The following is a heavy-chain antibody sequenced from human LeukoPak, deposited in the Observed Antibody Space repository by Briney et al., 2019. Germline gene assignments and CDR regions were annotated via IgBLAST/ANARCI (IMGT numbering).Heavy chain of an antibody. CDR1: GFTFSSYG. J-gene: IGHJ4*02. CDR3: AEDAPPYCSSTSCFGY. Sequence: GGSLRLSCAASGFTFSSYGVHWVRQAPGKGLEWVAFIRYDGSNKYYADSVRGRFTISRDNSKNTLYLQMNSLRAEDTAVYYCAEDAPPYCSSTSCFGYWGQGTLVTVSS. CDR2: IRYDGSNK. D-gene: IGHD2-2*01. V-gene: IGHV3-30*02.